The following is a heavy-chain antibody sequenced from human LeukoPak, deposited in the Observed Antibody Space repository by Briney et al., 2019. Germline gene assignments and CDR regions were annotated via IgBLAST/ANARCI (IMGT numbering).Heavy chain of an antibody. D-gene: IGHD4-11*01. CDR3: AKDAQRGFDYSNSLDK. V-gene: IGHV3-30*02. Sequence: GGSLRLSCTASGFVLSGYGMHWVRQAPGKGLEWVAFVRNDGSNEYYVGSVKGRFTISRDKSKNTLYLQMNSLRAEDTAVYSCAKDAQRGFDYSNSLDKWGQGTLVTVSS. J-gene: IGHJ4*02. CDR1: GFVLSGYG. CDR2: VRNDGSNE.